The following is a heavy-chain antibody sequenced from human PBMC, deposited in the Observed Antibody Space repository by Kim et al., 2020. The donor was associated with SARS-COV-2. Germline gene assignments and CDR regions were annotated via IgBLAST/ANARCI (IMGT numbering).Heavy chain of an antibody. Sequence: SVKVSCKASGGTFSSYAISWVRQAPGQGLEWMGGIIPIFGTANYAQKFQGRVTITADESTSTAYMELSSLRSEDTAVYYCARGGCSSTSCYLYYYYGMDVWGQGTTVTVSS. CDR1: GGTFSSYA. J-gene: IGHJ6*02. V-gene: IGHV1-69*13. CDR3: ARGGCSSTSCYLYYYYGMDV. CDR2: IIPIFGTA. D-gene: IGHD2-2*01.